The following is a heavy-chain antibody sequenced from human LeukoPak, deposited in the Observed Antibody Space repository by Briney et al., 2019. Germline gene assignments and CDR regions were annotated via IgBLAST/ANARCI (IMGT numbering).Heavy chain of an antibody. Sequence: GGSLRLSCAGSEFNFRNYGMHWVRQAPGKGLEWVAIIWYDESNKQYADSVKGRFTISRDKSKNTVFLQMNSLRVEDTGVYYCAACITSGYSHAYGYWGQGTLVTVSS. CDR3: AACITSGYSHAYGY. D-gene: IGHD5-12*01. V-gene: IGHV3-33*01. CDR2: IWYDESNK. J-gene: IGHJ4*02. CDR1: EFNFRNYG.